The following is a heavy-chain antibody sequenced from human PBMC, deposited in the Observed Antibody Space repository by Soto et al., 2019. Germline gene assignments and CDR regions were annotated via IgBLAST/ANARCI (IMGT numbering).Heavy chain of an antibody. J-gene: IGHJ5*02. CDR3: ARMATSGTLNWFDP. Sequence: QAQLVQSGAEVKEPGASVKVSCKASGYTFTNYDIRWVRQATGQGLEWMGWMNPNSANTGYAQKFQGRVSMTRDTSINTAYMELSSLRSEDTAIYYCARMATSGTLNWFDPWGQGTLVTVSS. CDR2: MNPNSANT. D-gene: IGHD1-26*01. CDR1: GYTFTNYD. V-gene: IGHV1-8*01.